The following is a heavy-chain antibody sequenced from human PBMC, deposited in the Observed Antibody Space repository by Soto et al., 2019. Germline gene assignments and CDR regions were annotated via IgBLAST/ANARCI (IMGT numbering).Heavy chain of an antibody. CDR3: ARSQRKGAMDV. Sequence: VSPRLSCVAPKFTINTYSLNWVRQAPGKGLEWVSSITSGSSFIDYADSVKGRFTISRDDAKNSLFLQMSSLRADDTAVYYCARSQRKGAMDVWGQGTTVTVSS. CDR2: ITSGSSFI. CDR1: KFTINTYS. J-gene: IGHJ6*02. V-gene: IGHV3-21*01.